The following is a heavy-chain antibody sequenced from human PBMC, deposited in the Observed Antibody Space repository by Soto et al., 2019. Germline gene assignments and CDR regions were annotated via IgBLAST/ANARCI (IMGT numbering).Heavy chain of an antibody. Sequence: SETLSLTCTVSGGSISSGGYYWSWLRQHPGKGLEWIGYIYYSGSTYYNPSLKSRVTISVDTSKNQFSLKLSSVTAADTAVYYCARFIPGTGSDYWGQGTLVTVSS. V-gene: IGHV4-31*03. CDR2: IYYSGST. D-gene: IGHD1-20*01. CDR3: ARFIPGTGSDY. J-gene: IGHJ4*02. CDR1: GGSISSGGYY.